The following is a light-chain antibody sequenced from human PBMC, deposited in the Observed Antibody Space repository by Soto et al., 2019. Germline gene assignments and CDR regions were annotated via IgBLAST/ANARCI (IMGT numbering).Light chain of an antibody. Sequence: DIQMTQSPSSLSASVGDSVTITCRASQSVSRHLNWYQQKPGEAPKLLIYAASSLQRGVPSRFSGSGSGTEFTLTINNLQPEDFATYSCQQSYSTPRMYTFGQVTKLEIK. V-gene: IGKV1-39*01. CDR2: AAS. CDR1: QSVSRH. CDR3: QQSYSTPRMYT. J-gene: IGKJ2*01.